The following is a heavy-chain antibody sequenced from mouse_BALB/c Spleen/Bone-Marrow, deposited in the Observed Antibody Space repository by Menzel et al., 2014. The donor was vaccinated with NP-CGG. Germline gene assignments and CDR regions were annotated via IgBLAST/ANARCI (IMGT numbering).Heavy chain of an antibody. CDR1: GYTLTSYW. J-gene: IGHJ2*01. CDR3: AITTVVATGDY. CDR2: IDPSDSYT. D-gene: IGHD1-1*01. Sequence: GAELVKPGASVKLSCKASGYTLTSYWMHWVKQRPGQGLEWIGEIDPSDSYTNYNQKFKGKATLTVDKSSSTAYMQLSSLTSEDSAVYYCAITTVVATGDYWGQGTTLTVSS. V-gene: IGHV1-69*02.